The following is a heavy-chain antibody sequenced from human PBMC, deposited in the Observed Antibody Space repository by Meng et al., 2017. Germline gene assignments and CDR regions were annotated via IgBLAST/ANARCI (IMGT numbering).Heavy chain of an antibody. CDR1: GGTFSSYA. D-gene: IGHD4-17*01. Sequence: SVKVSCKASGGTFSSYAISWVRQAPGQGLEWMGGIIPIFGTANYAQKFQGRVTITADESTSTAYMELSSLRSEDTAVYYCATTTAKLPQYFDYWGQGTRVTVSS. V-gene: IGHV1-69*13. CDR2: IIPIFGTA. J-gene: IGHJ4*02. CDR3: ATTTAKLPQYFDY.